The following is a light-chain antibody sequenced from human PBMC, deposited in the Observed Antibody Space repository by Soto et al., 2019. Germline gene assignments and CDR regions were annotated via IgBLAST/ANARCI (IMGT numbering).Light chain of an antibody. CDR1: QSVSSY. V-gene: IGKV3-11*01. J-gene: IGKJ5*01. CDR3: QQRSNWKIT. Sequence: EIVLTQSPATLSLSPGERATLSFRASQSVSSYLAWYQQKPGQAPRLLIYDASNRATGIPARFSGSGSGTDFTLTISSLEPEDFAVYYCQQRSNWKITFGQGTRLEI. CDR2: DAS.